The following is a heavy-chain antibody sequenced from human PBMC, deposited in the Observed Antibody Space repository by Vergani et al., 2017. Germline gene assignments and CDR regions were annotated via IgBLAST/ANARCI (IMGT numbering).Heavy chain of an antibody. CDR2: TWYDGNNK. CDR3: ARDLRLLYNRFDP. CDR1: GFTFNQYG. J-gene: IGHJ5*02. Sequence: QVQLVESGGGVVQPGRSLRLSCAASGFTFNQYGMHWVRQAPGKGLEWVAVTWYDGNNKQYADSVKGRVTISRDNSKITMYLQMNSLRDEDTGVYYCARDLRLLYNRFDPWGQGTLVTVSS. D-gene: IGHD1-14*01. V-gene: IGHV3-33*01.